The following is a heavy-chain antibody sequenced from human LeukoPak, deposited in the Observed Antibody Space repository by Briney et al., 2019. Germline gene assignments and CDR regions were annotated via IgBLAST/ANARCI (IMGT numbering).Heavy chain of an antibody. CDR3: AKYPLHDYYYYMDI. J-gene: IGHJ6*03. CDR1: GFTFSSYW. CDR2: ISGSGGST. D-gene: IGHD2-21*02. V-gene: IGHV3-23*01. Sequence: GGSLRLSCAASGFTFSSYWMSWVRQAPGKGLEWVSAISGSGGSTYYADSVKGRFTISRDNSKNTLYLQMNSLRAEDTAVYYCAKYPLHDYYYYMDIWGKGTTVTVSS.